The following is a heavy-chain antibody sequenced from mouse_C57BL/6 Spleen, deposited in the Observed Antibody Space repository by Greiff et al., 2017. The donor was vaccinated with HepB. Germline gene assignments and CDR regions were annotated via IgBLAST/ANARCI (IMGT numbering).Heavy chain of an antibody. CDR2: IYPGSGNT. J-gene: IGHJ4*01. V-gene: IGHV1-66*01. D-gene: IGHD2-2*01. CDR1: GYSFTSYY. Sequence: QVQLQQSGPELVKPGASVKISCKASGYSFTSYYIHWVKQRPGQGLEWIGWIYPGSGNTKYNEKFKGKATLTADTSSSTAYMQLSSLTSEDSAVYYCARGMVTTEGNAMDYWGQGTSVTVSS. CDR3: ARGMVTTEGNAMDY.